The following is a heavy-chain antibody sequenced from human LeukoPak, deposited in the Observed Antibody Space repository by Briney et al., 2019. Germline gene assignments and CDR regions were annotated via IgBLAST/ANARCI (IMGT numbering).Heavy chain of an antibody. J-gene: IGHJ4*02. D-gene: IGHD2-15*01. CDR3: ARRGSKGGFDY. CDR2: ISSSSSYI. CDR1: GFTFSSYS. V-gene: IGHV3-21*01. Sequence: PGGSLRLSCAASGFTFSSYSMNWVRQAPGQGLEWVSSISSSSSYIYYADSVKGRFTISRDNAKNSLYLQMNSLRAEDTAVYYCARRGSKGGFDYWGQGTLVTVSS.